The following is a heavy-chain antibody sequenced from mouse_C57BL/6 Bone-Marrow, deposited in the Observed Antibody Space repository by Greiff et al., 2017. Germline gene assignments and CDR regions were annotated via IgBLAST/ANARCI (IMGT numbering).Heavy chain of an antibody. CDR3: ARHSVALDY. D-gene: IGHD1-1*01. CDR2: IYPGDGDT. CDR1: GYTFTSYN. V-gene: IGHV1-12*01. Sequence: QVQLQQSGAELVRPGASVKMSCKASGYTFTSYNMPWVKQTPRQGLEWIGAIYPGDGDTSYNQKFKGKATLTVDKSSSTAYMQLSSLTSEDSAVYFCARHSVALDYWGQGTTLTVSS. J-gene: IGHJ2*01.